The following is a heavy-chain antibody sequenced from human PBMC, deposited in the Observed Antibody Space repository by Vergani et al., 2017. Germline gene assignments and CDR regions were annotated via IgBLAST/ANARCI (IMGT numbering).Heavy chain of an antibody. CDR2: IIPIFGTA. CDR1: GGTFSSYA. D-gene: IGHD3-10*01. J-gene: IGHJ5*02. V-gene: IGHV1-69*01. CDR3: ARHTMVRGVIIPSNWFDP. Sequence: QVQLVQSGAELKKPGSSVKVSCKASGGTFSSYAISWVRQAPGQGLEWMGGIIPIFGTANYAQKFQGRVTITADESTSTAYMELSSLRSEDTAVYYCARHTMVRGVIIPSNWFDPWGQGTLVTVSS.